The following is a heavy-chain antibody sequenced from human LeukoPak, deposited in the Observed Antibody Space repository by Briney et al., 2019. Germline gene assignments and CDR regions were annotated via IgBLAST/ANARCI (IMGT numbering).Heavy chain of an antibody. CDR2: IWYDGSNK. J-gene: IGHJ4*02. CDR1: GFTFSSYG. Sequence: GGSLRLSCAASGFTFSSYGMHWVRQAPGKGLEWVAVIWYDGSNKYYADSVKGRFTISRDNSKNTLYLQMNSLRAEDTAVYYCARVNGNYYNSSGPFDYWGQGTLVTVSS. V-gene: IGHV3-33*01. D-gene: IGHD3-22*01. CDR3: ARVNGNYYNSSGPFDY.